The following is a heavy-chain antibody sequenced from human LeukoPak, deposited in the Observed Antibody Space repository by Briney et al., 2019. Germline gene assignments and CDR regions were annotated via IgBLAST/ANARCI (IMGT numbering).Heavy chain of an antibody. Sequence: PGGSLKLSCAASGFTFTSFWMTWVRQSPGKGLEWVANINRDGTKTTYVDSVKGRFTISRDNAKNSLFLHMSSLRAEDTAVYYCATAPGAADSSWGQGTLVAVSS. CDR1: GFTFTSFW. V-gene: IGHV3-7*01. CDR3: ATAPGAADSS. D-gene: IGHD6-13*01. CDR2: INRDGTKT. J-gene: IGHJ5*02.